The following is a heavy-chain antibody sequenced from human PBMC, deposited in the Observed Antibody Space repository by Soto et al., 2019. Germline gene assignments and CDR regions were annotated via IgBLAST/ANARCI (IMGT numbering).Heavy chain of an antibody. CDR3: ARDISGQMGYYYYYGMDV. J-gene: IGHJ6*02. V-gene: IGHV6-1*01. D-gene: IGHD5-12*01. CDR1: GDGVSSNTAA. CDR2: TYYRSKWYN. Sequence: SQTLSLTCAISGDGVSSNTAAWNWIRQAPSRGLEWLGRTYYRSKWYNDYAVSVKSRITINPDTSKNQFSLQLNSVTPEDTAVYYCARDISGQMGYYYYYGMDVWGQGTTVTVSS.